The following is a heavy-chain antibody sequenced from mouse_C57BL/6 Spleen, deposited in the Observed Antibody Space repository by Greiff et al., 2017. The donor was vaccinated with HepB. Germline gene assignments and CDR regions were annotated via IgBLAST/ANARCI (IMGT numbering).Heavy chain of an antibody. J-gene: IGHJ4*01. Sequence: EVMLVESGGGLVKPGGSLKLSCAASGFTFSDYGMHWVRQAPEKGLEWVAYISSGSSTIYYADTVKGRFTISRDNAKNTLFLQMTSLRSEDTAMYYCARRRYYGSEAMDYWGQGTSVTVSA. CDR3: ARRRYYGSEAMDY. CDR1: GFTFSDYG. CDR2: ISSGSSTI. D-gene: IGHD1-1*01. V-gene: IGHV5-17*01.